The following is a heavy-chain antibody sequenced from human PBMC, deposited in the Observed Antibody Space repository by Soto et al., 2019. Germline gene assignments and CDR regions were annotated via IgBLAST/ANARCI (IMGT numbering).Heavy chain of an antibody. V-gene: IGHV4-39*02. D-gene: IGHD2-15*01. CDR3: ARDDCPTPSCFGY. CDR2: IYYSGST. J-gene: IGHJ4*02. Sequence: PSETLSLTCTVSGDSISSSSYYWGWIRPPPGKGLEWIGSIYYSGSTYYNPSLKSRFTISRDDSKKTLYLQMNSLRDDETAVYYCARDDCPTPSCFGYWGQGTLVTVSS. CDR1: GDSISSSSYY.